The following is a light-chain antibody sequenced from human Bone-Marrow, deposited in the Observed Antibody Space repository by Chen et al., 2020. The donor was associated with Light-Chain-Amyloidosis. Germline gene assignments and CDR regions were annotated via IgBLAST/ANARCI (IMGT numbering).Light chain of an antibody. Sequence: SYVLTQPSSVSVAPGQTATIACGGNNIGSTSVHWYQQTPGQAPLLVIYDYSDRPSGRPERLAGSNSGNTATLTISRVEDGDEADYYSQVWGRGSDRPVFGGGTKLTVL. CDR3: QVWGRGSDRPV. J-gene: IGLJ3*02. CDR1: NIGSTS. CDR2: DYS. V-gene: IGLV3-21*02.